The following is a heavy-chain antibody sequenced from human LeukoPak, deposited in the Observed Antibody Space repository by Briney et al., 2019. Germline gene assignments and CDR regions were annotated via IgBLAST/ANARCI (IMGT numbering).Heavy chain of an antibody. CDR3: ARDEGRAAEYYFDY. CDR2: IYTSGST. D-gene: IGHD6-13*01. J-gene: IGHJ4*02. CDR1: GGSISSYY. Sequence: SETLSLTCTVSGGSISSYYWSWIRQPAGKGLEWIGRIYTSGSTNYNPPLKSRVTMSVDTSKNQFSLKLSSVTAADTAVYYCARDEGRAAEYYFDYWGQGTLVTVSS. V-gene: IGHV4-4*07.